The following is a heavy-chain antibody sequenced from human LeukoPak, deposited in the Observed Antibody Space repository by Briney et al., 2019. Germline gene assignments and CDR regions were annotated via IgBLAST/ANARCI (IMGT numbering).Heavy chain of an antibody. CDR2: IYSGGST. V-gene: IGHV3-66*02. D-gene: IGHD6-13*01. J-gene: IGHJ4*02. CDR1: GFTVSSNY. CDR3: ARYEAAADYFDY. Sequence: PWGSLRLSCAASGFTVSSNYMSWVRQAPGKGLEWVSVIYSGGSTYYADSVKGRFTISRDNSKNTLYLQMNSLRAEDTAVYYCARYEAAADYFDYWGQGTLVTVSS.